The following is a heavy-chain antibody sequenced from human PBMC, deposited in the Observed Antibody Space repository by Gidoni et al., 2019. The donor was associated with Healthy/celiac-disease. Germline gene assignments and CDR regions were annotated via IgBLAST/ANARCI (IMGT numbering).Heavy chain of an antibody. CDR3: AKDHNYDILTGPGDY. CDR2: ISYDGSNK. Sequence: QVQLVESGGGVVQPGRSLRLSCAASGFTFSSYGMHWVRQAPGKGLEWVAVISYDGSNKYYADSVKGRFTISRDNSKNTLYLQMNSLRAEDTAVYYCAKDHNYDILTGPGDYWGQGTLVTVSS. V-gene: IGHV3-30*18. D-gene: IGHD3-9*01. J-gene: IGHJ4*02. CDR1: GFTFSSYG.